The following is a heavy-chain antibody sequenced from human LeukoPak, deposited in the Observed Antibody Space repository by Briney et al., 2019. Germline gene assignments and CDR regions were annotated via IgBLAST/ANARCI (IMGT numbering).Heavy chain of an antibody. CDR2: IYSGGST. Sequence: GGSLRLSCAASGFTVSSNYMNWVRQAPGKGLEWVLVIYSGGSTYYADSVKGRFTISRDNSKNTLYLKMNSLRAEDTAVYYCARVDSSGWYSYFDYWGQGTLVTVSS. V-gene: IGHV3-66*01. J-gene: IGHJ4*02. CDR3: ARVDSSGWYSYFDY. CDR1: GFTVSSNY. D-gene: IGHD6-19*01.